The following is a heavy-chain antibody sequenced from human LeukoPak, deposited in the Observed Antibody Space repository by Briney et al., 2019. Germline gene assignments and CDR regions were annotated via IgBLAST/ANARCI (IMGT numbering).Heavy chain of an antibody. D-gene: IGHD3-22*01. CDR2: IYPGDSDT. Sequence: GESLKISCKGSGYSFTSYWIGWVRQMPGKGLEWMGIIYPGDSDTRYSPSFQGQVTISADKSISTAYLQWSSLKASDTAMYYCARDGYYDSSGYFSENAFDIWGQGTMVTVSS. CDR1: GYSFTSYW. V-gene: IGHV5-51*01. J-gene: IGHJ3*02. CDR3: ARDGYYDSSGYFSENAFDI.